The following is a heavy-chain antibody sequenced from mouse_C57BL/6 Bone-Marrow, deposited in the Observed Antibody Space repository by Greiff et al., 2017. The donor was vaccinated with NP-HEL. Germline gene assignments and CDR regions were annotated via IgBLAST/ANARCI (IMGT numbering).Heavy chain of an antibody. CDR1: GYSITSGYY. Sequence: EVKLMESGPGLVKPSQSLSLTCSVTGYSITSGYYWNWIRQFPGNKLEWMGYISYDGSNNYNPSLKNRISIKRDTSKNQFFLKLNSVTTEDTATYYCARADGYYWFAYWGQGTLVTVSA. J-gene: IGHJ3*01. D-gene: IGHD2-3*01. CDR2: ISYDGSN. V-gene: IGHV3-6*01. CDR3: ARADGYYWFAY.